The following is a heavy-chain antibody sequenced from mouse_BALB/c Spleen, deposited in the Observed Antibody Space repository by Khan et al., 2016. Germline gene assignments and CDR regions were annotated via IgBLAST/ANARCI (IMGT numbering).Heavy chain of an antibody. CDR1: GYSITSDYA. CDR2: IHYSGNT. D-gene: IGHD1-1*02. J-gene: IGHJ4*01. CDR3: ARYGYYAIDY. Sequence: EVQLQESGPGLVKPSQSLSLTCTVTGYSITSDYAWNWIRQFQGNKMEWMGYIHYSGNTNYNPSLKSRISITRDTSKNPFFLQLNSVTTEDTATYYCARYGYYAIDYWGQGTSVTVSS. V-gene: IGHV3-2*02.